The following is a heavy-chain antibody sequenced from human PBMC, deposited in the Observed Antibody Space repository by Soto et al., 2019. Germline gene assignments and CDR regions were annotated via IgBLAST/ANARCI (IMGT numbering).Heavy chain of an antibody. CDR1: GFSFSCYW. Sequence: GGSLRLSCAASGFSFSCYWMHWVRQAPGKGLVWVSRINTDGSSTKYADSVKGRFTISRDNAKNTLYLQMNSLGVEDTAVYFCVRAAARGDDWGQGTLVTVSS. D-gene: IGHD3-10*01. J-gene: IGHJ4*02. CDR3: VRAAARGDD. V-gene: IGHV3-74*03. CDR2: INTDGSST.